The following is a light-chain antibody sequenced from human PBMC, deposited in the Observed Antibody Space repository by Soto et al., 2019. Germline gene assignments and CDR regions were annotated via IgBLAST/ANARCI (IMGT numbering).Light chain of an antibody. CDR1: SSDVGGYNY. Sequence: QSALTQPASVSGSPGQSITISCTGTSSDVGGYNYVSWYQQHPGKAPKLMIYEVSNRPSGVSNRFSGSKSGNTASLTISGLQAEDAADSSSSTLVFGTGTKLTVL. V-gene: IGLV2-14*01. J-gene: IGLJ1*01. CDR3: STLV. CDR2: EVS.